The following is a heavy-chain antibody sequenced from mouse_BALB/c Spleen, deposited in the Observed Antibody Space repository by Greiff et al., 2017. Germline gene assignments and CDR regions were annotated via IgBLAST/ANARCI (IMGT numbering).Heavy chain of an antibody. V-gene: IGHV5-17*02. CDR1: GFTFSSFG. J-gene: IGHJ4*01. Sequence: EVQLVESGGGLVQPGGSRKLSCAASGFTFSSFGMHWVRQAPEKGLEWVANISSGSSTIYYADTVKGRFTISRDNPKNTLFLQMTSLRSEDTAMYYCARPAMITTSIDYWGQGTSVTVSS. CDR2: ISSGSSTI. D-gene: IGHD2-4*01. CDR3: ARPAMITTSIDY.